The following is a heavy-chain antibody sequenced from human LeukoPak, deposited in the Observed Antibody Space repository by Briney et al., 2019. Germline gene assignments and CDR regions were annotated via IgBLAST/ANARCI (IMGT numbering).Heavy chain of an antibody. CDR3: AKDISDYYDSSGYYVY. J-gene: IGHJ4*02. CDR1: GFTFDDYA. CDR2: ISWNSGSI. Sequence: LRRAASGFTFDDYAMHWVRQAPGKGLEWVSGISWNSGSIGYADSVKGRFTISRDNAKNSLYLQMNSLRAEDTALYYCAKDISDYYDSSGYYVYWGQGTLVTVSS. V-gene: IGHV3-9*01. D-gene: IGHD3-22*01.